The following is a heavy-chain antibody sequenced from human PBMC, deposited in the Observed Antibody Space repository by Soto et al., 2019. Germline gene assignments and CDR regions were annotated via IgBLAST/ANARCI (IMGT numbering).Heavy chain of an antibody. CDR2: IYSGGST. J-gene: IGHJ4*02. CDR1: GFTVSSNY. V-gene: IGHV3-53*02. D-gene: IGHD6-19*01. CDR3: AREGRGWHYFDY. Sequence: EVQLVETGGGLIQPGGSLRLSRAASGFTVSSNYMSWVRQAPGKGLEWVSVIYSGGSTYYADSVKGRFTISRDNSKNTLYLQMNSLRAEDTAVYYCAREGRGWHYFDYWGQGTLVTVSS.